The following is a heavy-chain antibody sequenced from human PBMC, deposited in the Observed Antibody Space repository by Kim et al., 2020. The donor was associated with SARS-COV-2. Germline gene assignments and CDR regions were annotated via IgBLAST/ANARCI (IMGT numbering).Heavy chain of an antibody. V-gene: IGHV3-23*01. CDR2: ISGSGGST. D-gene: IGHD3-10*01. CDR3: AKGSGYGSGSLIFDY. CDR1: GFTFSSYA. Sequence: GGSLRLSCAASGFTFSSYAMSWVRQAPGKGLEWVSAISGSGGSTYYADSVKGRFTISRDNSKNTLYLQMNSLRAEDTAVYYCAKGSGYGSGSLIFDYWGQGTLVTVSS. J-gene: IGHJ4*02.